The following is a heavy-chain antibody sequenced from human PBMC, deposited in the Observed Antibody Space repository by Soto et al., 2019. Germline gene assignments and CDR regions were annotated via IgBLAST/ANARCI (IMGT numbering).Heavy chain of an antibody. V-gene: IGHV3-15*01. J-gene: IGHJ6*03. CDR2: IKSKTDGGTT. Sequence: EVQLVESGGGLVKPGGSLRLSCAASGFTFSNAWMSWVRQAPGKGLEWVGRIKSKTDGGTTDYAAPVKGRFTISRYDSKNTLYLQMNSLKTEDTVVYYCTSKPTGYSSSWYRYYYYMDVWGKGTTVTVSS. D-gene: IGHD6-13*01. CDR1: GFTFSNAW. CDR3: TSKPTGYSSSWYRYYYYMDV.